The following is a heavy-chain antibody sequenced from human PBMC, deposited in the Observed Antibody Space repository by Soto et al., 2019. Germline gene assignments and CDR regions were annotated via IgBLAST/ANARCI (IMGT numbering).Heavy chain of an antibody. CDR2: INPNSGGT. V-gene: IGHV1-2*04. Sequence: ASVKVSCKASGYTFTGYYMHWVRQAPGQGIEWMGWINPNSGGTNYAQKFQGLVTMTRDTSISTAYMELSRLRSDDTAVYYCARGTRPHHYYDSSGTFDYWGQGTLVTVS. CDR3: ARGTRPHHYYDSSGTFDY. CDR1: GYTFTGYY. J-gene: IGHJ4*02. D-gene: IGHD3-22*01.